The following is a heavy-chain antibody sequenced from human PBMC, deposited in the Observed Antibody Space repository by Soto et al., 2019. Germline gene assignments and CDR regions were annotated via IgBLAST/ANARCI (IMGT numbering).Heavy chain of an antibody. V-gene: IGHV3-23*01. D-gene: IGHD2-15*01. CDR1: GFTFSSYA. CDR2: ISDSGGST. CDR3: ANGCGGTCYSRIHY. Sequence: EVQLLESGGGLVQPGGSLRLSCAASGFTFSSYAMSWVRQAPGKGLEWVSGISDSGGSTYYADSVKGLFTNSRDNSKNTLYLQMNSLRAEDTAVYYCANGCGGTCYSRIHYWGQGTLVTVSS. J-gene: IGHJ4*02.